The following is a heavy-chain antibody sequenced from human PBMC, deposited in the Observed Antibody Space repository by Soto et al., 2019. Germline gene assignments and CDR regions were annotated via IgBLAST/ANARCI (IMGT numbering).Heavy chain of an antibody. CDR1: GYTFSDYG. V-gene: IGHV1-18*04. CDR2: ISAYNGNI. Sequence: GASVKVSCKASGYTFSDYGISCVRQAPGQVLEWMGWISAYNGNINYAQRFRNRVAMTIDTSAHTAYLELRSLRSDDTAVFYCTRGPPSWEMLVEFRGDYWGQGTQVTVSS. D-gene: IGHD1-26*01. CDR3: TRGPPSWEMLVEFRGDY. J-gene: IGHJ4*02.